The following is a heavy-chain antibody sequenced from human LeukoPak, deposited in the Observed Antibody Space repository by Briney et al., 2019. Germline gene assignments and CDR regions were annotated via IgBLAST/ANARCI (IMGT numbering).Heavy chain of an antibody. CDR3: ARGTIFGVNPVFDY. J-gene: IGHJ4*02. CDR1: GFTFSDYY. CDR2: ISSSGSTI. D-gene: IGHD3-3*01. V-gene: IGHV3-11*04. Sequence: GGSLRLSCAASGFTFSDYYMSWIRQAPGKGLEWVSYISSSGSTIYYADSAKGRFTISRDNAKNSLYLQMNSLRAEDTAVYYCARGTIFGVNPVFDYWGQGTLVTVSS.